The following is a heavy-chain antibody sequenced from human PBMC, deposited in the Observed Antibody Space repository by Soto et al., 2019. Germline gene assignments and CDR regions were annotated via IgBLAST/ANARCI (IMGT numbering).Heavy chain of an antibody. CDR1: GFTFSSYA. CDR2: ISGSGGST. D-gene: IGHD1-7*01. Sequence: PGGSLRLSCAASGFTFSSYAMSWVRQAPGKGLEWVSAISGSGGSTYYADSVKGRFTISKDNSKNTLYLQMNSLRAEDTAVYYCAKVEDNWNYVGYFDYWGQGTLVTV. V-gene: IGHV3-23*01. J-gene: IGHJ4*02. CDR3: AKVEDNWNYVGYFDY.